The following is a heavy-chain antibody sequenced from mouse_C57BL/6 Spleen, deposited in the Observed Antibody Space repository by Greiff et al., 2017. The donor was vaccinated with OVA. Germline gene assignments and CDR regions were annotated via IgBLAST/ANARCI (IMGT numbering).Heavy chain of an antibody. CDR1: GYAFSSSW. CDR3: ARSGVLRSSYYFDY. V-gene: IGHV1-82*01. D-gene: IGHD1-1*01. J-gene: IGHJ2*01. CDR2: IYPGDGDT. Sequence: VQRVESGPELVKPGASVKLSCKASGYAFSSSWMNWVKQRPGKGLEWIGRIYPGDGDTNYNGKFKGKATLTADKSSSTAYMQLSSLTSEDSAVYFCARSGVLRSSYYFDYWGQGTTLTVSS.